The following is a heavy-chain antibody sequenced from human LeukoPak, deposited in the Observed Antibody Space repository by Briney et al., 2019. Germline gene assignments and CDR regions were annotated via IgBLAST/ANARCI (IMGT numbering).Heavy chain of an antibody. CDR1: GTSFSSYY. CDR2: INHSGST. J-gene: IGHJ5*02. CDR3: ARRKVSGKFDP. D-gene: IGHD1-14*01. V-gene: IGHV4-34*01. Sequence: SETLSLTCAVSGTSFSSYYWSWIRQPPGKGLEWIGEINHSGSTNYNPSLKSRVTISVDTSKNQFSLKLSSVTAADTAVYYCARRKVSGKFDPWGQGTLVTVSS.